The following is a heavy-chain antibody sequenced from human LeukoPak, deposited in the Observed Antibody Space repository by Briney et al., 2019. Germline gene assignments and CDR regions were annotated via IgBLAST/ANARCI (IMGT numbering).Heavy chain of an antibody. D-gene: IGHD2-8*01. V-gene: IGHV4-59*01. CDR3: ARVLEGDCTLAGGSGAFGN. J-gene: IGHJ3*02. Sequence: PSETLSLTCTVSGGSISSYYWSWIRQPPGKGLEWIGYIYYSGSTNYNPSLKSRVTISVDTSKNQFSLKLSSVTAADSTVYYCARVLEGDCTLAGGSGAFGNWGQGTMVTVSS. CDR1: GGSISSYY. CDR2: IYYSGST.